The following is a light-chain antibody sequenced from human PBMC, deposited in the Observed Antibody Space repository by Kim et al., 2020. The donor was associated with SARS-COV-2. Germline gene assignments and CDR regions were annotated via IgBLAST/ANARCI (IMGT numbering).Light chain of an antibody. V-gene: IGLV2-14*03. J-gene: IGLJ2*01. Sequence: QSALTQPASVSGSPGQSITISCTGTSSDVGGYNYVSWYQQHPGKAPKLMIYSVSHRPSGVSNRFSGSKSGNMASLTISGLQAEDEANYYCSSYTSSSTVVFGGGTQLTVL. CDR3: SSYTSSSTVV. CDR1: SSDVGGYNY. CDR2: SVS.